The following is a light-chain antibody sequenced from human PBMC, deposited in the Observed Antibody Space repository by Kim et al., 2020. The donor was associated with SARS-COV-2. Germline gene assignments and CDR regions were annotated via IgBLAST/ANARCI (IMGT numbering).Light chain of an antibody. J-gene: IGLJ2*01. CDR1: SGHSSYA. V-gene: IGLV4-69*01. CDR2: LNSDGSH. Sequence: QPVLTQSPSASASLGASVKLTCTLSSGHSSYAIAWHQQQPEKGPRYLMKLNSDGSHSKGDGIPDRFSGSSSGAERYLTISSLQSEDEADYYCQTWGTGKVVIGGGTKLTVL. CDR3: QTWGTGKVV.